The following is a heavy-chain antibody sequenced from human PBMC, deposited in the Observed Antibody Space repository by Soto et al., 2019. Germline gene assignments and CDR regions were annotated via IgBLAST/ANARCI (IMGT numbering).Heavy chain of an antibody. CDR1: GGSISSSSYY. V-gene: IGHV4-39*01. CDR3: ASRDDYRQEGFDP. Sequence: QLQLQESGPGLVKPSETLSLTCTVSGGSISSSSYYWGWIRQPPGKGLEWIGSIYYSGSTYYNPSLKSRVTISVDTSKNQFSLQLSSVTAADTAVYYCASRDDYRQEGFDPWGQGTLVTVSS. D-gene: IGHD4-4*01. J-gene: IGHJ5*02. CDR2: IYYSGST.